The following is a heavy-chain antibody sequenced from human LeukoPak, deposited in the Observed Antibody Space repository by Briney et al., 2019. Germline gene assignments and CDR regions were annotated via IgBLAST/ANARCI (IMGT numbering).Heavy chain of an antibody. CDR3: AKDLGGSGSYYPDY. D-gene: IGHD3-10*01. J-gene: IGHJ4*02. Sequence: GGSLRLSCAASGFTFSSYAMHWVRQAPGKGLEWVSGISSSGGSTYYADSVKGRFTISRDNSKNTLYLQMNSLRAEDTAVYYCAKDLGGSGSYYPDYWGQGTLVTVSS. V-gene: IGHV3-23*01. CDR1: GFTFSSYA. CDR2: ISSSGGST.